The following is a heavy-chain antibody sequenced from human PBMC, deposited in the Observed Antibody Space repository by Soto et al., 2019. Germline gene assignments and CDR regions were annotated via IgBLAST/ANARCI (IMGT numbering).Heavy chain of an antibody. Sequence: SETLSLTCTVSGGSVSSGSYYWSWIRQPPGKGLEWIGYIYYSGSTNYNPSLKSRVTISVDTSKNQFSLKLSSVTAADTAVYYCARGPASQDIVGNFGYWGQGTLVTAPQ. CDR1: GGSVSSGSYY. D-gene: IGHD5-12*01. CDR2: IYYSGST. J-gene: IGHJ4*02. CDR3: ARGPASQDIVGNFGY. V-gene: IGHV4-61*01.